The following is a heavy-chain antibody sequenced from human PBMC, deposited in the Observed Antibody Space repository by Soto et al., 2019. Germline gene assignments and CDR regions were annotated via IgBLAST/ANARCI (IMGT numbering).Heavy chain of an antibody. Sequence: GAPAKVCCKASRYTFTRKCIRSGRHAPGQRLGWMGWISAYNGNTNYAQKLQGRVTMTTDTSTSTAYMELRSLRSDDTAVYYCAKGGGTYWSDTSAYSAFDYWAQGTLVTVSS. CDR3: AKGGGTYWSDTSAYSAFDY. CDR2: ISAYNGNT. V-gene: IGHV1-18*01. J-gene: IGHJ4*02. D-gene: IGHD3-22*01. CDR1: RYTFTRKC.